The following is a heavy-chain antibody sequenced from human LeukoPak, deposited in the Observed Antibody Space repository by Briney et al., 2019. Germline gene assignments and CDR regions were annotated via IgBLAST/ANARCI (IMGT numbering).Heavy chain of an antibody. D-gene: IGHD2-2*01. CDR1: GYTFTSYG. Sequence: ASVKVSCKASGYTFTSYGINWVRQAPGQGLEWMGWINAGKGNTKYSQKLQGRVTITGDTSASTAYMELSSLRSEDTAVYYCARGSCSSTSCFMDVWGQGTTVTVSS. CDR2: INAGKGNT. CDR3: ARGSCSSTSCFMDV. V-gene: IGHV1-3*01. J-gene: IGHJ6*01.